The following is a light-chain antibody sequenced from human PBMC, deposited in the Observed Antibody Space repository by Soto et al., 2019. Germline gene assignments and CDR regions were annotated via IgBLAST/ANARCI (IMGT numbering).Light chain of an antibody. V-gene: IGKV1-5*03. J-gene: IGKJ3*01. CDR1: QSIGNW. CDR3: QKYNSAPPFT. Sequence: DIQMTQTPSILSASVGDRVILTCRASQSIGNWLAWYQQKPGKAPKLLIYKASSLESVVPTRFSGSGSGTDFTLTISSLQPEDFATYYCQKYNSAPPFTFGPGTKVDIK. CDR2: KAS.